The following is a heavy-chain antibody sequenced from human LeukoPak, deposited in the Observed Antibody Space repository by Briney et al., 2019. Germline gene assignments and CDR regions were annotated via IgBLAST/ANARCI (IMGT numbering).Heavy chain of an antibody. CDR3: ARVLRGYSTTWSSYEYYYYMDV. Sequence: GGSLRLSCAASGFTFSTYAMHWVRQAPGKGLDWVAVISYDGSDKYYADSVKGRFTISRDNSKNTLYLQVNSLRAEDTAVYYCARVLRGYSTTWSSYEYYYYMDVWGKGTTVTVSS. V-gene: IGHV3-30*04. D-gene: IGHD6-13*01. CDR1: GFTFSTYA. CDR2: ISYDGSDK. J-gene: IGHJ6*03.